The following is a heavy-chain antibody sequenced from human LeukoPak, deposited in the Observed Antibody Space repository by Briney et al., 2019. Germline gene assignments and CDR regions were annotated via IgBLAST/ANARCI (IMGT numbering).Heavy chain of an antibody. CDR3: AKNYYYMDV. J-gene: IGHJ6*03. CDR1: GSTFRNYG. V-gene: IGHV3-30*18. Sequence: GGSLRLSCAVSGSTFRNYGMSWVRQAPGKGLEWVAVISYDGSNKYYADSVKGRFTISRDNSKNTLYLQMNSLRAEDTAVYYCAKNYYYMDVWGKGTTVTVSS. CDR2: ISYDGSNK.